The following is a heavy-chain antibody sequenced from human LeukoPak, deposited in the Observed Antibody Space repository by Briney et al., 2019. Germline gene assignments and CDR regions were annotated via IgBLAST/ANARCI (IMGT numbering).Heavy chain of an antibody. CDR1: GYSFRNYW. J-gene: IGHJ4*02. V-gene: IGHV5-51*01. D-gene: IGHD5-24*01. CDR2: IHPGDSDS. CDR3: ARRGDGYKLDF. Sequence: GASVKVSCKGSGYSFRNYWIVWVRQRPGKGLEWMEIIHPGDSDSRYSLAFQGQVTMSADNSISTAYMQWNSLKASDTAMYYCARRGDGYKLDFWGQGTLVTVSP.